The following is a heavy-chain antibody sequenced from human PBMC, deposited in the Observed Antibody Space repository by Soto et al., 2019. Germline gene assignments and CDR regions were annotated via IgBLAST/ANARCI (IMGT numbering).Heavy chain of an antibody. D-gene: IGHD3-16*01. V-gene: IGHV3-23*01. CDR2: ISGSGFST. J-gene: IGHJ3*02. CDR1: VFTFNTYA. Sequence: GSLRLSCAAPVFTFNTYAMSWVRQAPGQGLEWVSAISGSGFSTYYADSVKGRFSISSDSSKNTLFLQMNSLRADDTAVYFCATFTFGRPFDTWGQGTMVTVSS. CDR3: ATFTFGRPFDT.